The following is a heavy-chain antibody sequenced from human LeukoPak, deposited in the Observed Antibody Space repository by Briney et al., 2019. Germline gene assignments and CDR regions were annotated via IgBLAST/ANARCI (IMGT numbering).Heavy chain of an antibody. CDR2: IYYSGST. D-gene: IGHD3-22*01. CDR3: ARQVRDSSPGLYFDY. Sequence: KPSETLSLTCTVSGGSISSSSYYWGWIRQPPGKGLEWIGSIYYSGSTYYNPSLKSRVTISVDASKNQFSLKLSSVTAADTAVYYCARQVRDSSPGLYFDYWGQGTLVTVSS. J-gene: IGHJ4*02. V-gene: IGHV4-39*01. CDR1: GGSISSSSYY.